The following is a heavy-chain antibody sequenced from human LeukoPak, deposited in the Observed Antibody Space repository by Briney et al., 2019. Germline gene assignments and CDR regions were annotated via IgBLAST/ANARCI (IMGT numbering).Heavy chain of an antibody. CDR3: VGDRIGGRTAFES. Sequence: QPGGSLRLSCATSGFSFSSHWMHWVRQIPGKGLVWVARINPDGSRTNFADSVKGRFTISRDNARKTLYLQLNSLRVEDTSLYYCVGDRIGGRTAFESWGQGTLVTVSS. CDR1: GFSFSSHW. D-gene: IGHD2-21*02. J-gene: IGHJ4*02. V-gene: IGHV3-74*01. CDR2: INPDGSRT.